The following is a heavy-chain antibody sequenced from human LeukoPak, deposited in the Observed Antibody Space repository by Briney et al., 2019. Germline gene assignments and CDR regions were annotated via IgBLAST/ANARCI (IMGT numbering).Heavy chain of an antibody. V-gene: IGHV3-9*01. D-gene: IGHD2-2*01. CDR2: ISWNSANV. J-gene: IGHJ4*02. CDR3: AKASGDCRSSSCPPDY. CDR1: GFTFDDYA. Sequence: GGSLRLSCAASGFTFDDYAMHWVRQAPGKGLEWVSGISWNSANVGYADSVKGRVTISRDNAKNSLFLQMNSLSVEDAAFYYCAKASGDCRSSSCPPDYWGQGALVTVSS.